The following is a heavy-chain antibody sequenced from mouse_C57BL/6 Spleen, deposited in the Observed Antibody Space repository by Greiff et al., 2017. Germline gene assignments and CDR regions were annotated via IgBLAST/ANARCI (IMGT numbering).Heavy chain of an antibody. J-gene: IGHJ4*01. CDR2: SRNKANDYTT. CDR1: GFTFSDFY. CDR3: ARDAIGGAMDY. V-gene: IGHV7-1*01. Sequence: EVNVVESGGGLVQSGRSLRLSCATSGFTFSDFYMEWVRQAPGKGLEWIAASRNKANDYTTEYSASVKGRFIVSRDTSQSILYLQMNALRAEDTAIYYCARDAIGGAMDYWGQGTSVTVSS.